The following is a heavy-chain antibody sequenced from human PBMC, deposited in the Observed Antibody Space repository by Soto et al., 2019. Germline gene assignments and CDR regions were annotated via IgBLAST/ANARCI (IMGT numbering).Heavy chain of an antibody. V-gene: IGHV1-69*02. Sequence: QVQLVQSGAEVKEPGSSVKVSCKASGGSFTSYILTWVRQAPGQGLEWMGRIIPVLGVEYYAQKFQDRVTITADKATNTAYMELSSLRSEATAVLYCAISLNPGSATPSYYGIDVWGLGTTVTVSS. D-gene: IGHD2-15*01. J-gene: IGHJ6*02. CDR2: IIPVLGVE. CDR1: GGSFTSYI. CDR3: AISLNPGSATPSYYGIDV.